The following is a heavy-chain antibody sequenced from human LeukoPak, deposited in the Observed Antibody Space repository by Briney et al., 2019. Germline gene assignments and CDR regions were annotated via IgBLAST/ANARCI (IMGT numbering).Heavy chain of an antibody. CDR2: ISSSGSNI. D-gene: IGHD1-26*01. V-gene: IGHV3-11*04. CDR3: ARGATSYMDV. Sequence: PGGSLRLSCAASGFTFSDYYMSWIRQAPGKGLKWVSHISSSGSNIYYADSVEGRFTISRDNAKNSLYLQMNSLRAEDTAVYYCARGATSYMDVWGKGTTVTVSS. CDR1: GFTFSDYY. J-gene: IGHJ6*03.